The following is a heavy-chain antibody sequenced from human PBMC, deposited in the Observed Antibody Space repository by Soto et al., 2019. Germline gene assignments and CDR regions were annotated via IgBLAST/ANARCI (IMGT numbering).Heavy chain of an antibody. CDR2: IYHSGST. CDR3: ARVGGGWTGYYGYGMDV. V-gene: IGHV4-4*02. Sequence: ETLSLTCVVSGGCISSSNWWSWVRQPPVKGLEWIGEIYHSGSTNYNPSLKSRVTISVDKSKNQFSLNLTSVTAADTAVYYCARVGGGWTGYYGYGMDVWGQGTTVTVSS. D-gene: IGHD3-9*01. CDR1: GGCISSSNW. J-gene: IGHJ6*02.